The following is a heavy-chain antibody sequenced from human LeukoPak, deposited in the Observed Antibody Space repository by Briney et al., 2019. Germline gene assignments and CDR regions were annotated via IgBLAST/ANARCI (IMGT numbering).Heavy chain of an antibody. D-gene: IGHD3-3*01. CDR3: ARDHAFSSYYYYMDV. V-gene: IGHV3-7*01. CDR1: GFTFSSYW. Sequence: PGGSLRLSCAASGFTFSSYWMSWVRQAPGKGLEGVANINQDGSEKYYVDSVKGRFTISRDKAKKSLYLQMNSLRAEDTAVYYCARDHAFSSYYYYMDVWGKGTTVTVSS. CDR2: INQDGSEK. J-gene: IGHJ6*03.